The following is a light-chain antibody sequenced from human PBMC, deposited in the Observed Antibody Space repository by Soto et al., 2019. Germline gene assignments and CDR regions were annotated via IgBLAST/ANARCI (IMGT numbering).Light chain of an antibody. CDR3: QQTYSAPQT. CDR2: AAS. J-gene: IGKJ5*01. Sequence: DIQMTQSPSSLSASVGDRVTITCRASQSISSYLNWYQQKPGKAPKLLIYAASNLQSGVPSSFSGSGSGIDFTLTISSLQPEDFATYFCQQTYSAPQTFGHGTRLAIK. CDR1: QSISSY. V-gene: IGKV1-39*01.